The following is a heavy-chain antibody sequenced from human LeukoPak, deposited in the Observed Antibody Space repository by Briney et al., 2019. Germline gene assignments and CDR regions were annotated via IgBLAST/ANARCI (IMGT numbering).Heavy chain of an antibody. Sequence: PSQSLSLTCPLSGGSITSGGYYWSWLRPHPGKGLEWIGYIYYGGSSYYNPSLKSRVTISVDTSKNQFSLKLSSVTAADTAVYYCATSALGAYLFDYWGQGTLVTDSS. V-gene: IGHV4-31*03. CDR2: IYYGGSS. D-gene: IGHD3-16*01. CDR3: ATSALGAYLFDY. CDR1: GGSITSGGYY. J-gene: IGHJ4*02.